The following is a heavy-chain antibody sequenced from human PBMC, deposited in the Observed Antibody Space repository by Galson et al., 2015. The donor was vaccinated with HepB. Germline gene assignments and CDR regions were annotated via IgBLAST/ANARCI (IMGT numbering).Heavy chain of an antibody. CDR1: GFTFDDYA. J-gene: IGHJ4*02. Sequence: SLRLSCAASGFTFDDYAMHWVRQAPGKGLEWVSGISWNSGSIGYADSVKGRFTISRDNAKNSLYLQMNSLRAEDTALYYCAKDAEQLVRVGYYFDYWGQGTLVTVSS. D-gene: IGHD6-13*01. CDR3: AKDAEQLVRVGYYFDY. V-gene: IGHV3-9*01. CDR2: ISWNSGSI.